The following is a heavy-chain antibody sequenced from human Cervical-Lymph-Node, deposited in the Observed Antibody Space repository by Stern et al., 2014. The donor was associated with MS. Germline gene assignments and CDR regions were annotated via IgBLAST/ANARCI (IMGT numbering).Heavy chain of an antibody. CDR1: GYRFTNNW. J-gene: IGHJ4*02. Sequence: VQLVQSGAEVNQPGGSLRLSCEVSGYRFTNNWIGWVRQIPGKGLEWMGLIYPGDSATRYSPSFQGQFTLLVDHVNTPTHPQWRSLKAADTAIYYCARRGHGYMGIDYWGQGTLVTVSS. V-gene: IGHV5-51*03. D-gene: IGHD1-1*01. CDR2: IYPGDSAT. CDR3: ARRGHGYMGIDY.